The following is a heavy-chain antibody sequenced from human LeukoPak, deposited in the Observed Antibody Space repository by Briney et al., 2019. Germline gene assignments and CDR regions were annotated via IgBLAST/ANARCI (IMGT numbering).Heavy chain of an antibody. D-gene: IGHD6-13*01. V-gene: IGHV1-18*01. CDR1: GYTFSSYG. Sequence: ASVKVSCKASGYTFSSYGTSWVRQAPGQGLEWMGWISAYNGNTNYAQKLQSRVTMTTDTSTSTAYMELRSLRSDDTAVYYCARDSSSLTGVLYWGQGTLVTVSS. J-gene: IGHJ4*02. CDR3: ARDSSSLTGVLY. CDR2: ISAYNGNT.